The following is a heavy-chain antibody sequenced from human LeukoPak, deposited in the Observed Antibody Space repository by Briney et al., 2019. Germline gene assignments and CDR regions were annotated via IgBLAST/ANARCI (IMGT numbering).Heavy chain of an antibody. CDR3: AASFAQQWLVF. Sequence: GGSLRLSCAASGFTFSSYAMSWVRQAPGKGLEWVSAISGSGGSTYYADSVKGRFTISRDNSKNTLYLQMNSLRAEDTAVYYCAASFAQQWLVFWGQGTLVTVSS. D-gene: IGHD6-19*01. J-gene: IGHJ4*02. CDR2: ISGSGGST. CDR1: GFTFSSYA. V-gene: IGHV3-23*01.